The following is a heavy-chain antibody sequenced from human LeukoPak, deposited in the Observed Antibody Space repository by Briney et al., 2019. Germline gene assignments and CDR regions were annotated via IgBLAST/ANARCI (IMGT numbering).Heavy chain of an antibody. D-gene: IGHD5-18*01. CDR3: AGRLSRAMVLPNFDY. J-gene: IGHJ4*02. V-gene: IGHV4-34*01. Sequence: PSETLSLTCAVYGGSFSGYYWSWIRQPPGKGLEWIGEINHSGSTNYNPSLKSRVTISVDTSKNQFSLKLSSVTAADTAVYYCAGRLSRAMVLPNFDYWGQGTLVTVSS. CDR2: INHSGST. CDR1: GGSFSGYY.